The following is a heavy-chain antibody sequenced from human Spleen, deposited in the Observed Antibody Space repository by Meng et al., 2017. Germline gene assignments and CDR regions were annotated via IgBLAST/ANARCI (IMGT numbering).Heavy chain of an antibody. Sequence: VRRVESGGDLVQRGGSLRLSCAGSGFEFHHAYMSWIRQAPGKGLEWVGRIKSHVDGATADYATPVTGRFSISRDDSKSTVYLQMSGLTTDDTGVYYCTWDDKAVSDYWGQGTLVTVSS. J-gene: IGHJ4*02. D-gene: IGHD3-9*01. V-gene: IGHV3-15*01. CDR3: TWDDKAVSDY. CDR2: IKSHVDGATA. CDR1: GFEFHHAY.